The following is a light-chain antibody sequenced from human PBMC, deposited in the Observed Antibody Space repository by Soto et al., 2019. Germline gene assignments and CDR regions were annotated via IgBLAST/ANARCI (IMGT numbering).Light chain of an antibody. CDR1: QSINSW. V-gene: IGKV1-5*03. CDR3: LQYNASPHT. CDR2: KAS. Sequence: DILMTQSPSTLSSSAGDRATITCRASQSINSWLAWYQQKPGKAPNVLIYKASSLESGVPSRFSGSGSGTDFTLTISSLGPDDFAAYYCLQYNASPHTFGQGTKLEIK. J-gene: IGKJ2*01.